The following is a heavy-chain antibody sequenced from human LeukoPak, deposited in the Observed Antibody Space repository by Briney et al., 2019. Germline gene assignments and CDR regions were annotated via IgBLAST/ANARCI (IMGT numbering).Heavy chain of an antibody. Sequence: SETLSLSCRVHVRSISSYYWSWIRQPPGKGLEWIGHNYYSGSTNYNPSRKSRVTISVDTSKNQFSLKLSSVTAADTAVYYCARAPDGKEYYFDYWGQGALVTVSS. CDR3: ARAPDGKEYYFDY. D-gene: IGHD1-14*01. J-gene: IGHJ4*02. CDR2: NYYSGST. CDR1: VRSISSYY. V-gene: IGHV4-59*01.